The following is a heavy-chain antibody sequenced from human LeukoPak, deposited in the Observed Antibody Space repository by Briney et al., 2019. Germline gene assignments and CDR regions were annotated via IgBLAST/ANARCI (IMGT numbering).Heavy chain of an antibody. CDR3: ASFSATRVRWFDP. D-gene: IGHD2-15*01. J-gene: IGHJ5*02. V-gene: IGHV3-21*01. CDR1: GFTFSTYS. CDR2: ISSNNRYI. Sequence: GGSLRLSCAASGFTFSTYSMNWVRQAPGKGLEWVSSISSNNRYIYYADSVKGRFTISRDNAKNSLYLQMNSLRAEDTAVYYCASFSATRVRWFDPWGQGTLVTVSS.